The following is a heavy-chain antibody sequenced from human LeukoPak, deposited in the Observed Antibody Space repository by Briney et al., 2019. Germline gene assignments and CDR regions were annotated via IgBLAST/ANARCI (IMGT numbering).Heavy chain of an antibody. CDR1: GYTFTGYY. Sequence: ASVKVSCKASGYTFTGYYMHWVRQAPGQGLERMGWINPNSSGTNYAQKFQGWVTMTRDTSISTAYMELSRLRSDDTAVCYCARGYSSSWYFDYWGQGTLVTVSS. J-gene: IGHJ4*02. V-gene: IGHV1-2*04. CDR3: ARGYSSSWYFDY. CDR2: INPNSSGT. D-gene: IGHD6-13*01.